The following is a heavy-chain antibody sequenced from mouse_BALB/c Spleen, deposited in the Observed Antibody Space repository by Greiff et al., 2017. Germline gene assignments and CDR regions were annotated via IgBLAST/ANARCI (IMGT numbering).Heavy chain of an antibody. Sequence: EVQRVESGPGLVKPSQSLSLTCSVTGYSITSGYYWNWIRQFPGNKLEWMGYISYDGSNNYNPSLKNRISITRDTSKNQFFLKLNSVTTEDTATYYCARGHYYGGYWGQGTLVTVSA. D-gene: IGHD1-2*01. J-gene: IGHJ3*01. CDR3: ARGHYYGGY. V-gene: IGHV3-6*02. CDR2: ISYDGSN. CDR1: GYSITSGYY.